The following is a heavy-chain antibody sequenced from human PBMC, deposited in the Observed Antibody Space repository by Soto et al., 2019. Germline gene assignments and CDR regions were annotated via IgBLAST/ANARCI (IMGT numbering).Heavy chain of an antibody. CDR1: GFTFISSF. CDR3: ARYFRGSGRYFFDY. J-gene: IGHJ4*02. CDR2: INQDGGGT. D-gene: IGHD6-19*01. Sequence: GSLRLSCVASGFTFISSFMGWVRQAPGKGLEWVANINQDGGGTYYVDSVEGRFTISRDNAKDSLYLQMNSLRGEDTAVYYCARYFRGSGRYFFDYWGQGTLVTISA. V-gene: IGHV3-7*03.